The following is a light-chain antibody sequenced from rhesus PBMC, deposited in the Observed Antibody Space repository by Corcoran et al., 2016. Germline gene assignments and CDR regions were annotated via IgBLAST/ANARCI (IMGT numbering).Light chain of an antibody. V-gene: IGKV1-22*01. Sequence: DIQMTQSPSSLSASVGDKVTITCRASQGISSWLAWYQQKPGKAPKLLIYKASSWQSGVPSRFSGSGSGTDFTLTISSLQPEDFATYSCLQSSSSWTFGQGTKVEIK. CDR1: QGISSW. J-gene: IGKJ1*01. CDR2: KAS. CDR3: LQSSSSWT.